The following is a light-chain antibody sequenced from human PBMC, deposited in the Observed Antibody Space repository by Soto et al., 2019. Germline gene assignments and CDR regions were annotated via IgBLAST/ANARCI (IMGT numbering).Light chain of an antibody. V-gene: IGKV3-20*01. J-gene: IGKJ1*01. CDR3: QQYGSSPRT. CDR2: GAS. CDR1: QSVSNNY. Sequence: EVVVTQSPGTLSLSLGERASLPCRVSQSVSNNYLAWYQQKPGQAPRLLIYGASTRATGIPDRFTGSGSGTDFTLTISRLEPEDFAVYYCQQYGSSPRTFGQGTKVDIK.